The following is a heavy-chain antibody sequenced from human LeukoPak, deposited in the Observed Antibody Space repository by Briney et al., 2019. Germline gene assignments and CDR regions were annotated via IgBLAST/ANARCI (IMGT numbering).Heavy chain of an antibody. Sequence: PSETLSLTCAVYGGSFSGYYWSWIRQPPGKGLEWIGEINHSGSTNYNPSLKSRVTISVDTSKIQFSLKLSSVTAADTAVYYCARAEGYCSGGSCYYYYGMDVWGQGTTVTVSS. D-gene: IGHD2-15*01. CDR1: GGSFSGYY. V-gene: IGHV4-34*01. J-gene: IGHJ6*02. CDR2: INHSGST. CDR3: ARAEGYCSGGSCYYYYGMDV.